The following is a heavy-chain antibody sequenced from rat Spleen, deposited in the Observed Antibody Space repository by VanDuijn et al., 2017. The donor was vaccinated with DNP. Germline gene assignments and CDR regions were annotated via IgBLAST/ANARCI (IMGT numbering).Heavy chain of an antibody. CDR2: IKQDSSII. J-gene: IGHJ3*01. CDR1: GLNFSDYW. D-gene: IGHD5-1*01. V-gene: IGHV4-2*01. CDR3: VTRGTGSDNWFAD. Sequence: EVKLVESGGGLVQPGRSLKLSCPTSGLNFSDYWMGWVRQAPGKGLEWIGEIKQDSSIINYLPSLNDRFIISRDNAQDSLYLQMSNLGSEDTAIYYCVTRGTGSDNWFADWGQGTPVTVSS.